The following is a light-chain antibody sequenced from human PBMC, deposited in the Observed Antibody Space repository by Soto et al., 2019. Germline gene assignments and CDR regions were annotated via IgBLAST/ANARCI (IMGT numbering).Light chain of an antibody. Sequence: QSVLTQPASVSGSPGQSITISCTGTSSDFGGYNHVSWYQQHPGKAPKLIIYEVSNRPSGVSNRFSGSKSGNTASLTISGLQAEDEADYYCNSYTSKSTGVFGTGTKLTVL. CDR3: NSYTSKSTGV. CDR1: SSDFGGYNH. CDR2: EVS. V-gene: IGLV2-14*01. J-gene: IGLJ1*01.